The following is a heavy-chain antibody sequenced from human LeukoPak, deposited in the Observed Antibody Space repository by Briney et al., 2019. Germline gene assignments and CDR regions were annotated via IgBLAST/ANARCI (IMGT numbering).Heavy chain of an antibody. Sequence: SETLSLTCAVYGGSFSGYYWSWIRQPPGNGLEWIGEINHSGSTNYNPSLKSRVTISVDTSKNQFSLKLSSVTAADTAVYYCARVGQLDYDYWGQGTLVTVSS. CDR2: INHSGST. CDR1: GGSFSGYY. CDR3: ARVGQLDYDY. D-gene: IGHD6-6*01. V-gene: IGHV4-34*01. J-gene: IGHJ4*02.